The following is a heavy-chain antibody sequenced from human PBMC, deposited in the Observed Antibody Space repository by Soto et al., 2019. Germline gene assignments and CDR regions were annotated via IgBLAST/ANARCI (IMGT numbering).Heavy chain of an antibody. Sequence: QVQLQESGPGLVKPSQTLSLTCTVSGGSISSGGYYWSWIRQHPGKGLEWIGYIYSSGSTYYNPSLKSRVTIAVDTSKNQFSLKLSSVTAADTAVYYCARYNVGWGGYYLDYGGQGTLVTVSS. V-gene: IGHV4-31*03. D-gene: IGHD3-3*01. CDR2: IYSSGST. CDR3: ARYNVGWGGYYLDY. J-gene: IGHJ4*02. CDR1: GGSISSGGYY.